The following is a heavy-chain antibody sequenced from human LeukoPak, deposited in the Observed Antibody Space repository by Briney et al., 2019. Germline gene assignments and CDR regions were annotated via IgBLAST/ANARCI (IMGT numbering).Heavy chain of an antibody. CDR1: GFTFSSYW. CDR3: ASWEVPAVMPQDY. V-gene: IGHV3-74*01. D-gene: IGHD2-2*01. J-gene: IGHJ4*02. Sequence: GGSLRLSCAVSGFTFSSYWMHWVRQAPGKGLVWVSRINSDGSSTSYADSVKGRFTISRDNAKNTLYLQMNSLRAEDAAVYYCASWEVPAVMPQDYWGQGTLVTVSS. CDR2: INSDGSST.